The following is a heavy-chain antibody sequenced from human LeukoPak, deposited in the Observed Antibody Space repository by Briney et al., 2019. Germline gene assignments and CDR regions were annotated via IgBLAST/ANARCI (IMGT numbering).Heavy chain of an antibody. J-gene: IGHJ6*03. CDR2: IIPIFGTA. Sequence: SVKVSCKASGGTFSSYAISWVRQAPGQGLEWMGGIIPIFGTANYAQKFQGRVTITTDESTSTAYMELSSLRSEDTAVYYCARDLRYDFGAYYYYYMDVWGKGTTVTVSS. CDR1: GGTFSSYA. D-gene: IGHD3-3*01. V-gene: IGHV1-69*05. CDR3: ARDLRYDFGAYYYYYMDV.